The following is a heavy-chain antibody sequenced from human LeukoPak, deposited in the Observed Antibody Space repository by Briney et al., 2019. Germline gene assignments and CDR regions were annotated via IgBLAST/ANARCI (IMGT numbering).Heavy chain of an antibody. D-gene: IGHD6-19*01. CDR2: TYCRSKWYN. J-gene: IGHJ4*02. CDR3: ARVSTPSSGRWGLFDY. V-gene: IGHV6-1*01. Sequence: SQTLSLTCAISGDSFSSNSAAWNWIRQSPSRGLEWLGRTYCRSKWYNDYAVSVKSRITITPDTSKNQFSLQLNSVTPEDTAVYYCARVSTPSSGRWGLFDYWGQGILVTVSS. CDR1: GDSFSSNSAA.